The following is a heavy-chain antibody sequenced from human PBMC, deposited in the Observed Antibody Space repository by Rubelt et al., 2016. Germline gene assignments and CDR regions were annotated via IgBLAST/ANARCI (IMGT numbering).Heavy chain of an antibody. V-gene: IGHV4-4*09. CDR1: GVSISPYY. J-gene: IGHJ2*01. Sequence: QVQLQESGPGLVKASETLSLTCNVSGVSISPYYWSWIRQPPGKGLEWLAHMDVSGSTYNPSLNNRVTMSINTSQNQVSLRLRSVTAADTAVYFCARLPAILKPHWYFDLWGRGTMVTVSS. CDR3: ARLPAILKPHWYFDL. D-gene: IGHD2-8*01. CDR2: MDVSGST.